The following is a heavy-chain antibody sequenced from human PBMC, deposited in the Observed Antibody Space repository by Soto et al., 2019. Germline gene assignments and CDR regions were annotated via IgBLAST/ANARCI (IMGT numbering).Heavy chain of an antibody. CDR3: AREGGAAAGIHTY. CDR2: INPSGGST. Sequence: ASVKVSCKASGYSFASYYMHWVRQAPGQGLEWMGIINPSGGSTSYAQKFQGRVTMTRDTSTSTVYMELSSLRSEDTAVYYCAREGGAAAGIHTYWGQGTLVTVSS. V-gene: IGHV1-46*01. CDR1: GYSFASYY. J-gene: IGHJ4*02. D-gene: IGHD6-13*01.